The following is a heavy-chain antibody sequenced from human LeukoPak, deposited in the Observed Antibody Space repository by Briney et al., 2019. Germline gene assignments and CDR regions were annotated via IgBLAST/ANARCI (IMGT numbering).Heavy chain of an antibody. Sequence: PSETLSLTCAVYGGSFSGYYWSWIRQPPGKGLEWIGEINHSGSTNYNPSLKTRVTTSVDTSKNQFSLKLSSVTAADTAVYYLARGGYGDYFDAFDIWGQGTMVTVSS. V-gene: IGHV4-34*01. J-gene: IGHJ3*02. D-gene: IGHD4-17*01. CDR1: GGSFSGYY. CDR2: INHSGST. CDR3: ARGGYGDYFDAFDI.